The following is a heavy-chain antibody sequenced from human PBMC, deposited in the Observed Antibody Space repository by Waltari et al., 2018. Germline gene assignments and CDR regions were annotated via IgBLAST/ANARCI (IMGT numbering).Heavy chain of an antibody. V-gene: IGHV3-30*02. CDR1: GLIFSGFD. CDR2: IRFDGSQK. Sequence: QVQLVESGGGVVQPGGSLRFPCKASGLIFSGFDMHWVRQAPGMGLGWVSVIRFDGSQKYYSESLKGRFTVSRDNSRDTLYLHMKNLESDDTATYFCAGDISVSSPSLWGRGTLVTVSS. CDR3: AGDISVSSPSL. J-gene: IGHJ1*01. D-gene: IGHD3-3*02.